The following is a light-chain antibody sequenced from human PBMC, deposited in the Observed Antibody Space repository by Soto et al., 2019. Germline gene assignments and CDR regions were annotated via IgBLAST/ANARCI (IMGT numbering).Light chain of an antibody. Sequence: QSVLTQPASVSGSPGQSITISCTGTSSDVGAYIYVSWYQHHPGKAPKVMIYEVTNRPSGVSDRFSGSKSGNTASLTISGLQAEDEADYYCCSYTSSRTYVFGTGTNVT. V-gene: IGLV2-14*01. CDR3: CSYTSSRTYV. J-gene: IGLJ1*01. CDR2: EVT. CDR1: SSDVGAYIY.